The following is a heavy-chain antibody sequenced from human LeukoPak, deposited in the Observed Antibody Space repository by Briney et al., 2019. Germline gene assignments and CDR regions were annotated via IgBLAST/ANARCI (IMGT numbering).Heavy chain of an antibody. J-gene: IGHJ4*02. CDR3: ARGGYYDSSGYYLLGYFDY. CDR1: GGSISSHY. CDR2: IYYSGST. D-gene: IGHD3-22*01. V-gene: IGHV4-59*11. Sequence: SETLSLTCTVSGGSISSHYWSWIRQPPGKGLEWLGYIYYSGSTNYNPSLKSRVTISVDTSKNQFSLKLSSVTAADTAVYYCARGGYYDSSGYYLLGYFDYWGQGTLVTVSS.